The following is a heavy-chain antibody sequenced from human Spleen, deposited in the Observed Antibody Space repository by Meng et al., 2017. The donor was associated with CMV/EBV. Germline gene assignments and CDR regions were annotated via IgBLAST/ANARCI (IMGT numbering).Heavy chain of an antibody. D-gene: IGHD3-16*01. Sequence: GESLKISCKGSGYSFSNQWIGWVRQMPGKGLEWRGIIYPYDSATSYSPSFQGQVTNSADKSISTAYLQWSSLQASDTAMYYCASFGTVHLQRHTYYLDYWGQGTLVTVSS. J-gene: IGHJ4*02. V-gene: IGHV5-51*01. CDR3: ASFGTVHLQRHTYYLDY. CDR1: GYSFSNQW. CDR2: IYPYDSAT.